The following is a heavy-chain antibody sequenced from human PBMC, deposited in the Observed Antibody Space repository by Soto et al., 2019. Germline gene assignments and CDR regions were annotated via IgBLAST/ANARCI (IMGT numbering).Heavy chain of an antibody. J-gene: IGHJ6*03. D-gene: IGHD3-3*01. CDR1: GFNFSNFG. CDR2: ISYDGSNK. V-gene: IGHV3-30*18. Sequence: QVQLVESGGGVVQPGRSLRLSCEASGFNFSNFGMHWVRQAPGKGLEWVAVISYDGSNKYYADSVKGRFTISRDTSKRTLYMEMNSLRTEDTAVYYCAKGAGWGDDFWNAYYRFYYYMDVWGKGTTVTVS. CDR3: AKGAGWGDDFWNAYYRFYYYMDV.